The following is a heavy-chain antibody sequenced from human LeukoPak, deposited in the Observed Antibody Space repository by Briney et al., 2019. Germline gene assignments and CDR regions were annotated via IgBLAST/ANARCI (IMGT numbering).Heavy chain of an antibody. V-gene: IGHV1-69*13. CDR2: IIPIFGTA. CDR3: ARGSSAPHLIYYYMDV. D-gene: IGHD2-8*01. Sequence: ASVKVSCKASGGTFSSYAISWVRQAPGQGLEWMGGIIPIFGTANYAQKFQGRATITADESTSTAYMELSSLRSEDTAVYYCARGSSAPHLIYYYMDVWGKGTTVTVSS. CDR1: GGTFSSYA. J-gene: IGHJ6*03.